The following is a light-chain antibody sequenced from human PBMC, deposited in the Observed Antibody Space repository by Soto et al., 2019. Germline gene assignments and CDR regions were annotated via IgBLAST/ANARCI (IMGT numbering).Light chain of an antibody. CDR2: LNSDGSH. V-gene: IGLV4-69*01. Sequence: QSVLTQSPSASASLGASVKLTCTLSSGHSNYAIAWHQQQSEEGPRYLMKLNSDGSHSKGDGIPDRFSGSSSGAERYLTISRFQSEDEADYYCQTWGSGIVVFGGGTKVTVL. CDR1: SGHSNYA. J-gene: IGLJ2*01. CDR3: QTWGSGIVV.